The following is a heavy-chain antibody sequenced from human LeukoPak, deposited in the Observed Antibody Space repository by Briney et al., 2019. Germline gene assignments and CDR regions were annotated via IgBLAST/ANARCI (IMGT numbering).Heavy chain of an antibody. CDR3: AKDAGSGSYYYYYMDV. J-gene: IGHJ6*03. V-gene: IGHV3-9*01. Sequence: PGGSLRLSCAASGFTFDDYAMHWVRQAPGKGLEWVSGISWNSGSIGYADSVKGRFTISRDNAKNSLYLQMNSVRAEDTALYYCAKDAGSGSYYYYYMDVWGKGTTVTISS. D-gene: IGHD3-10*01. CDR1: GFTFDDYA. CDR2: ISWNSGSI.